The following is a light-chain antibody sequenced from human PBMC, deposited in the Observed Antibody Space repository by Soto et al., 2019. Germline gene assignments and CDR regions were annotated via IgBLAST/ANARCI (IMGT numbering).Light chain of an antibody. Sequence: DIQVTQSPSTLSASVGDRVTITCRASQSISSWLAWYQQKPGKAPKLLIYKASSLQSGVPSRFSGSGSGTEFTLTISSLQPDDFATYYCQQYNNYSTFGQGTKVEIK. CDR3: QQYNNYST. CDR1: QSISSW. V-gene: IGKV1-5*03. J-gene: IGKJ1*01. CDR2: KAS.